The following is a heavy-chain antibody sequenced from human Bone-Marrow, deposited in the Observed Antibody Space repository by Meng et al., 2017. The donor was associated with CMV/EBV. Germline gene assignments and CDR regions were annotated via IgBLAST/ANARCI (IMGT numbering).Heavy chain of an antibody. D-gene: IGHD2-15*01. J-gene: IGHJ5*02. CDR2: IYYSGST. CDR1: GGPISSGDYY. V-gene: IGHV4-30-4*08. Sequence: LRLSCTVSGGPISSGDYYWSWIRQPPGKGLEWIGYIYYSGSTYYNPSLKSRVTISVDTSKNQFSLKLSSVTAADTAVYYCARTNSCLGGSCYSGLDPWGQGTLVTVSS. CDR3: ARTNSCLGGSCYSGLDP.